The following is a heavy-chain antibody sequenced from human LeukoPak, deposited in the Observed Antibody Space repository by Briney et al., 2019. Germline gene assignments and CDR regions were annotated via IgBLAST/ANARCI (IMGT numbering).Heavy chain of an antibody. J-gene: IGHJ4*02. Sequence: PGGSLRLSCAASGFTVSSNYMSWVRQAPGKGLEWVSVIYTGGTTYYADSVKGRFTISRDNAKNSLYLQMNSLRAEDTAVYYCARSYGDYDFFDYWGQGTLVTVSS. D-gene: IGHD4-17*01. CDR2: IYTGGTT. V-gene: IGHV3-53*01. CDR1: GFTVSSNY. CDR3: ARSYGDYDFFDY.